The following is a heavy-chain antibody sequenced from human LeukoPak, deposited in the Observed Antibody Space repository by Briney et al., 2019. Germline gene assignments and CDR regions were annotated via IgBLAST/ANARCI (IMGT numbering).Heavy chain of an antibody. V-gene: IGHV3-9*01. Sequence: GGSLRLPCAVSGFTVSSNYMSWVRQAPGKGLEWVSGISWNSGSIGYADSVKGRFTISRDNAKNSLYLQMNSLRAEDTALYYCAKDIHILTSGWFPDLDYWGQGTLVTVSS. CDR3: AKDIHILTSGWFPDLDY. J-gene: IGHJ4*02. CDR2: ISWNSGSI. D-gene: IGHD6-19*01. CDR1: GFTVSSNY.